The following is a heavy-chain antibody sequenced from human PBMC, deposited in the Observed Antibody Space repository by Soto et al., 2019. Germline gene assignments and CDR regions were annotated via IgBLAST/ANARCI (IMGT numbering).Heavy chain of an antibody. CDR3: ARDRGSYALDY. D-gene: IGHD1-26*01. J-gene: IGHJ4*02. CDR1: GYTFTSYG. CDR2: ISANNGKT. V-gene: IGHV1-18*01. Sequence: QVQLVQSGAEVKKPGASVKVSCKAFGYTFTSYGISWVRQDPGQGLEWMGWISANNGKTNYARKLQGRVTMTTATSTITAYMELRSLRSDDTAVYYCARDRGSYALDYWGQGTLVTVSS.